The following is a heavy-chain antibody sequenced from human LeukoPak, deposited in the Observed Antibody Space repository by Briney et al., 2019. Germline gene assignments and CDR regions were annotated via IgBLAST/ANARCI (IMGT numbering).Heavy chain of an antibody. Sequence: SETLSLTCTVSGGSISSSSYYWGWIRQPPGKGLEWIGSIYYSGSTYYNPSLKSRVTISVDTSKNQFSLKLSSVTAADTAVYYCARLHLHGWFDPWGQGTLVTVSS. CDR1: GGSISSSSYY. D-gene: IGHD4-17*01. CDR3: ARLHLHGWFDP. V-gene: IGHV4-39*01. CDR2: IYYSGST. J-gene: IGHJ5*02.